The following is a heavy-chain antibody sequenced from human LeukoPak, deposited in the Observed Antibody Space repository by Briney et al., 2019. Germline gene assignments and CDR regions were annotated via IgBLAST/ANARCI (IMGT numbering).Heavy chain of an antibody. J-gene: IGHJ6*03. CDR3: ARDAFYFDSSGYYRFYYYYYMDV. CDR1: GFTFSNYG. D-gene: IGHD3-22*01. V-gene: IGHV3-33*01. CDR2: IWYEGSNK. Sequence: GRSLRLSCAESGFTFSNYGMHWVRQAPGKGLEWVAVIWYEGSNKYYADSVKGRLHTSRDNYKNTLYLQMNSLRAEDTAVYYCARDAFYFDSSGYYRFYYYYYMDVWGKGPTVTVSS.